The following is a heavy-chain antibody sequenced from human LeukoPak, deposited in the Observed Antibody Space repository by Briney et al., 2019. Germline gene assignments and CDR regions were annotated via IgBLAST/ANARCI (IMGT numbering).Heavy chain of an antibody. J-gene: IGHJ4*02. D-gene: IGHD3-10*02. CDR3: VRGAGGPRNYVLDY. CDR2: LNSDGTTI. V-gene: IGHV3-74*01. CDR1: GFTFSGYW. Sequence: GGSLRLSCVASGFTFSGYWMHWVRQAPGMGLVWVSRLNSDGTTINYADSVKGRFTISRDNAKNTVYLQMSGLRDDDTALYFCVRGAGGPRNYVLDYWGQGALVSVSS.